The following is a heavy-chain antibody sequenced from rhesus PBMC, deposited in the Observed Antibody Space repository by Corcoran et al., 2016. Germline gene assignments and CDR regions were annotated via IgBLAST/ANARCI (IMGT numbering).Heavy chain of an antibody. D-gene: IGHD6-19*01. Sequence: QVTLKESGPALVKPTQTLTLTCTFSGFSLSTSGMGVGWIRQPSRKTLEWLAQIYWDDDKRDSTSLKSRLTISKDTSKNQVVLTMTNMDPMDTATYYCARSPTYSSNFDYWGQGVLVTVSS. CDR2: IYWDDDK. V-gene: IGHV2-174*02. J-gene: IGHJ4*01. CDR1: GFSLSTSGMG. CDR3: ARSPTYSSNFDY.